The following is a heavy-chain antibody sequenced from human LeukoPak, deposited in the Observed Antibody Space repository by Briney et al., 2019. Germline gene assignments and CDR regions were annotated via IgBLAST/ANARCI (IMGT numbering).Heavy chain of an antibody. J-gene: IGHJ4*02. CDR1: GFIFSSYH. Sequence: GGSLRLSCAASGFIFSSYHMNWVRQAPGKGLEWVSYISSSSSTIHYADSVKGRFTISRDNSKNTLYLQVNSLRAADTAVYYCAKVQEMATILPPFHYWGQGTLVTVSS. CDR3: AKVQEMATILPPFHY. V-gene: IGHV3-48*01. CDR2: ISSSSSTI. D-gene: IGHD5-24*01.